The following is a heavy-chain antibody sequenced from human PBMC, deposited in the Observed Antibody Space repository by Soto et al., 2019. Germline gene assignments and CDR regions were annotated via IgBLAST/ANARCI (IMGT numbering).Heavy chain of an antibody. Sequence: QVQLVESGGGVVQPGRPLRLSCAASGFTFSSYGMHWVRQAPGKGLEWVAVIWYDGSNKYYADSVKGRFTISRDNSKNTLYLQMNSLRAEDTAVYYCARDTARDKVRIYYGMDVWGQGTTVTVSS. D-gene: IGHD3-10*01. J-gene: IGHJ6*02. CDR2: IWYDGSNK. V-gene: IGHV3-33*01. CDR3: ARDTARDKVRIYYGMDV. CDR1: GFTFSSYG.